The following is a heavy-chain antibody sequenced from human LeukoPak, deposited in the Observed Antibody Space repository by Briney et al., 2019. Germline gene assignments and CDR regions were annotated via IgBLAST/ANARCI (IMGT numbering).Heavy chain of an antibody. D-gene: IGHD5-18*01. Sequence: SHTLSLIRTLSARSISSANYYWSRSHQPPWKGQEWIGYIYYSGSTYYNPSLKSRVTISVDTSKNQFSLKLSSVTAADTAVYYCARELADTAMVPEYFEYWGQGTLVTVSS. CDR2: IYYSGST. CDR1: ARSISSANYY. J-gene: IGHJ4*02. CDR3: ARELADTAMVPEYFEY. V-gene: IGHV4-30-4*01.